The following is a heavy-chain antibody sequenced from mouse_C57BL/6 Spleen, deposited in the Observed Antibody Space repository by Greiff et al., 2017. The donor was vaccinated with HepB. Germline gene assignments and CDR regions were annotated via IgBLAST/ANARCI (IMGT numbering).Heavy chain of an antibody. CDR1: GFSLTSYG. CDR3: AKNEDYDGYWYFDV. CDR2: IWRGGST. J-gene: IGHJ1*03. Sequence: VQLQQSGPGLVQPSQSLSITCTVSGFSLTSYGVHWVRQSPGKGLEWLGVIWRGGSTDYNAAFMSRLSITKDNSKSQVFFKMNSLQADDTAIYYCAKNEDYDGYWYFDVWGTGTTVTVSS. V-gene: IGHV2-5*01. D-gene: IGHD2-4*01.